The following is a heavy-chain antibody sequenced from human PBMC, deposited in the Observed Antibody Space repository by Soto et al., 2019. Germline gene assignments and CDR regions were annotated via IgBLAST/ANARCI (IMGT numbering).Heavy chain of an antibody. D-gene: IGHD2-2*02. V-gene: IGHV3-15*01. CDR3: TTGLVVPAAIPSYYYYGMDV. J-gene: IGHJ6*02. CDR1: GFTFSNAW. Sequence: GGSLRLSCAASGFTFSNAWMSWVRQAPGKGLEWVGRIKSKTDGGTTDYAAPVKGRFTISRDDSKNTLYLQMNSLNTEDTAVYYCTTGLVVPAAIPSYYYYGMDVWGQGTPVTVSS. CDR2: IKSKTDGGTT.